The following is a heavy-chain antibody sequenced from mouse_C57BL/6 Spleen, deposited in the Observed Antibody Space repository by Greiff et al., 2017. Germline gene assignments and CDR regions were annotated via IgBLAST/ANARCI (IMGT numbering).Heavy chain of an antibody. CDR3: TGYDYDGGYYFDY. J-gene: IGHJ2*01. D-gene: IGHD2-4*01. Sequence: EVQLQQSGAELVRPGASVKLSCTASGFNIKDDYMHWVKQRPEQGLEWIGWIDPENGDTEYASKFQGKATITADTSSNTAYLQLSSLTSEDTAVYYGTGYDYDGGYYFDYWGQGTTLTVSS. V-gene: IGHV14-4*01. CDR2: IDPENGDT. CDR1: GFNIKDDY.